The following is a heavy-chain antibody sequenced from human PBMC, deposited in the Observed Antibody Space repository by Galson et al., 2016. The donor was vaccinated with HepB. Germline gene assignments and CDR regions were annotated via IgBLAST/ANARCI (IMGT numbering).Heavy chain of an antibody. Sequence: SLRLSCAGSGFTFGSYAMNWVRQAPGKGLEWVSTISGSGVGTYYADSVKGRFIVARDNSKNTLYLIMTSLTAEDTAVYYCAKDRTLLVWLEMEPDDALDIWGQGRMVTVSS. CDR2: ISGSGVGT. D-gene: IGHD3-10*01. V-gene: IGHV3-23*01. CDR3: AKDRTLLVWLEMEPDDALDI. J-gene: IGHJ3*02. CDR1: GFTFGSYA.